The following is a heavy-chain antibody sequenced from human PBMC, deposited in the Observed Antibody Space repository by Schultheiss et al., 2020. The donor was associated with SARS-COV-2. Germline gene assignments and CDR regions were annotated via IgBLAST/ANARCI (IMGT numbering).Heavy chain of an antibody. CDR3: ARLSGGKSDY. CDR1: GGSISSYY. Sequence: LETLSLTCTVSGGSISSYYWSWIRQPPGKGLEWIGYIYYSGSTNYNPSLKSRVTISVDTSKNQFSLKLSSVTAADTAVYYCARLSGGKSDYWGQGTLVTVSS. V-gene: IGHV4-59*01. CDR2: IYYSGST. D-gene: IGHD1-26*01. J-gene: IGHJ4*02.